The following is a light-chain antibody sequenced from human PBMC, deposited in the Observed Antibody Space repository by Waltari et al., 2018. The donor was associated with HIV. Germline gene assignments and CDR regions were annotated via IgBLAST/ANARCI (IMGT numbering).Light chain of an antibody. CDR2: AVD. CDR3: ASFTGDNTVM. V-gene: IGLV2-14*03. Sequence: AVTQPASVSGLPGPSTTISCTGGDSDFGLYNFVSWYQQHSGKPPKLILYAVDSRASVVSDRFSGSRSGNTAFLTISVLRAEDEAHYYCASFTGDNTVMFGGGTEVTVL. CDR1: DSDFGLYNF. J-gene: IGLJ3*02.